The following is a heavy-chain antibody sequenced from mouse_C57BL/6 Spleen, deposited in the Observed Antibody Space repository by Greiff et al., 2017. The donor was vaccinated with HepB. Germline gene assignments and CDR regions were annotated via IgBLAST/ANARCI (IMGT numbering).Heavy chain of an antibody. CDR1: GYTFTDYE. V-gene: IGHV1-15*01. Sequence: VQLKQSGAELVRPGASVTLSCKASGYTFTDYEMHWVKQTPVHGLEWIGAIDPETGGTAYNQKFKGKAILTADKSSSTAYMELRSLTSEDSAVYYCTREKGPYYGNSGAMDYWGQGTSVTVSS. CDR3: TREKGPYYGNSGAMDY. J-gene: IGHJ4*01. CDR2: IDPETGGT. D-gene: IGHD2-10*01.